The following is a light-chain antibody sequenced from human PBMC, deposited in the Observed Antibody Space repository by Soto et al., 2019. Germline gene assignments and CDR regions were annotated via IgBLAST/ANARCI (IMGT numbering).Light chain of an antibody. CDR1: EGISSN. J-gene: IGKJ3*01. Sequence: EIVMTQSPAVLSVSPGERATLSCRASEGISSNLAWYQQKPGQPPRLLIYDASTRATGIPARFSGSGSGTEFTLTISGLRSEDSAVYYCQQFNTWPPFTFGPGTKVHI. CDR3: QQFNTWPPFT. CDR2: DAS. V-gene: IGKV3-15*01.